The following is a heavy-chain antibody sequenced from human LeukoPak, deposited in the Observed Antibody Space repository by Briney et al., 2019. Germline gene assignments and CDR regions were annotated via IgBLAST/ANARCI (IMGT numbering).Heavy chain of an antibody. CDR1: GYTFTGYY. D-gene: IGHD5-12*01. Sequence: ASVKVSCKASGYTFTGYYMHWVRQAPGQGLEWMGWINPNSGDTDYAQRFQGRVTMTRDTSINTAYMELSRLRSDDTAVYYCVSPWPYSGYAYYFDYWAREPWSPPPQ. V-gene: IGHV1-2*02. CDR2: INPNSGDT. CDR3: VSPWPYSGYAYYFDY. J-gene: IGHJ4*02.